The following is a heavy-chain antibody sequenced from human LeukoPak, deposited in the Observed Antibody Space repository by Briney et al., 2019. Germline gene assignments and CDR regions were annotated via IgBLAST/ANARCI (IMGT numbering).Heavy chain of an antibody. CDR1: GFTFSRYG. CDR2: IWYDGGNK. D-gene: IGHD4-11*01. Sequence: GGSLRLSCAASGFTFSRYGMHWVRQAPGKGLEWVAVIWYDGGNKYYADSVKGRFTISRDNSKNTLYLQMNSLRAEDTAVYYCARGRYSNYAQYYFDYWGQGTLVTVSS. V-gene: IGHV3-33*01. CDR3: ARGRYSNYAQYYFDY. J-gene: IGHJ4*02.